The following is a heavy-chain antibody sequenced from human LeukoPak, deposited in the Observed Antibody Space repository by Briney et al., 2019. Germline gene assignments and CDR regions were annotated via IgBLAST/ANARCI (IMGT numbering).Heavy chain of an antibody. J-gene: IGHJ4*02. V-gene: IGHV1-69*13. CDR1: GGTFSSYA. CDR2: IIPIFGTA. Sequence: ASVKVSCKASGGTFSSYATSWVRQAPGQGLEWMGGIIPIFGTANYAQKFQGKVTITADESTSTAYMELSSLRSEDTAVSYCARAGVADAFDYWGQGTLVTVSS. CDR3: ARAGVADAFDY. D-gene: IGHD6-19*01.